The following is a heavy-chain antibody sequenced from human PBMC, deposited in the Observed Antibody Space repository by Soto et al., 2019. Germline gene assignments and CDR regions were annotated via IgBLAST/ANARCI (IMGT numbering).Heavy chain of an antibody. J-gene: IGHJ6*02. CDR3: VRTLWQQNFPYYAIDV. CDR2: INTDGSTT. Sequence: GGSLRLSCAASGFTFSKHWMHWVRQVPGEGLLRVSRINTDGSTTGYADSVKGRFTISRDNARATLYLQMNSLRAEDTAVYFCVRTLWQQNFPYYAIDVWGQGTTVTVSS. CDR1: GFTFSKHW. V-gene: IGHV3-74*01. D-gene: IGHD6-13*01.